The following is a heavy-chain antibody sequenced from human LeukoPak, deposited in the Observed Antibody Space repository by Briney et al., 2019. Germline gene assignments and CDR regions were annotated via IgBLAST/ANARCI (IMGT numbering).Heavy chain of an antibody. J-gene: IGHJ3*02. CDR1: GFSFSSYS. CDR3: ARDRYYASGSSDAFDI. CDR2: ISSSSNYI. D-gene: IGHD3-10*01. Sequence: GGSLRLSCAASGFSFSSYSMYWVRQAPGKGLEWVSSISSSSNYIYYADSVKGRFTISRDNAENSLYLQMNSLRAEDTAVYYCARDRYYASGSSDAFDIWGRGTTVTVSS. V-gene: IGHV3-21*01.